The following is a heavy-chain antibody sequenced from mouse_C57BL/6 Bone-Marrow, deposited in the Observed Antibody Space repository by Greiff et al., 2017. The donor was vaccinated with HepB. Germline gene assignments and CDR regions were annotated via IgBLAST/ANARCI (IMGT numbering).Heavy chain of an antibody. CDR1: GYTFTSYW. CDR2: IDPSDSET. J-gene: IGHJ2*01. V-gene: IGHV1-52*01. Sequence: QVQLQQPGAELVRPGSSVKLSCKASGYTFTSYWMHWVKQRPIQGLEWIGNIDPSDSETHYNQKFKDKATLTVDKSSSTAYMQLSSLTSEDSAVYYCARGEGYSGHFDYWGQGTTLTVSS. CDR3: ARGEGYSGHFDY. D-gene: IGHD2-3*01.